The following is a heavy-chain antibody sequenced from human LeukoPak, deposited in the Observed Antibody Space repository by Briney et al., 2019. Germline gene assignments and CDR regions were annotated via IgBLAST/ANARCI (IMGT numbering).Heavy chain of an antibody. Sequence: WETLSLSCAASGCTFSGYYMSWVRQPPGKGLEWVGDINHSGSTNYNPSLKSRVTISVDTDKNQFSLNLSSVTAADTAVYYCARVYCSSNSCRKDPWGFDYWRQGTLATVSA. J-gene: IGHJ4*02. CDR3: ARVYCSSNSCRKDPWGFDY. CDR2: INHSGST. CDR1: GCTFSGYY. D-gene: IGHD2-2*01. V-gene: IGHV4-34*01.